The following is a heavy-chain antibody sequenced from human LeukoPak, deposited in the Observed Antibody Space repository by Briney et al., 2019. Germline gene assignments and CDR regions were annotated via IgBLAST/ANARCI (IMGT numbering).Heavy chain of an antibody. CDR3: ARATVAGVGRLFDY. CDR1: GDSVSTNSAA. J-gene: IGHJ4*02. D-gene: IGHD6-19*01. V-gene: IGHV6-1*01. CDR2: TYYKSKWYN. Sequence: SQTLSLTCAISGDSVSTNSAAWNWIRQSPSRGLEWLGRTYYKSKWYNDYAVSVKSRITINSDTSKNQFSLQLNSVTPEDTAVYYCARATVAGVGRLFDYWGQGTLVTVSS.